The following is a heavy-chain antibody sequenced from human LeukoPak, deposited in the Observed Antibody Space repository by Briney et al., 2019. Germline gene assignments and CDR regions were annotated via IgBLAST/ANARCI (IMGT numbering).Heavy chain of an antibody. V-gene: IGHV3-74*01. D-gene: IGHD6-25*01. CDR3: ARDRIQGLSGGYYGMDV. Sequence: GGSLRLSCAASGFTFSDYWMHWVRQAPGKGLVWVSRFKSDGSSTTYADSVKGRFTISRDNAKNTLYLQMNSLRAEDTAVYYCARDRIQGLSGGYYGMDVWGQGTTVTVSS. CDR2: FKSDGSST. J-gene: IGHJ6*02. CDR1: GFTFSDYW.